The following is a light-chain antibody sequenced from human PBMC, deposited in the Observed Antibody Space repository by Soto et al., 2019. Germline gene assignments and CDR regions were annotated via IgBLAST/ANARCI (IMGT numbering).Light chain of an antibody. CDR3: QQYGTSPRT. V-gene: IGKV3-20*01. CDR1: QSITSGY. J-gene: IGKJ1*01. CDR2: GAS. Sequence: EIVLTQSPGTLSLSPGERATLSCRASQSITSGYLAWYQQKPGQAPRLLIYGASARATGIPDRFSGSGSGTDFTLTIRRLDPEDFAVYYCQQYGTSPRTFGQGTKVDIK.